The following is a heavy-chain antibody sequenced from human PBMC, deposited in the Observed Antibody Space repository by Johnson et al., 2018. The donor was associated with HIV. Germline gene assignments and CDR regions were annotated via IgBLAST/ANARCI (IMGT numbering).Heavy chain of an antibody. J-gene: IGHJ3*02. V-gene: IGHV3-7*01. CDR1: ESTFSSYW. Sequence: VQLVESGGGLVQPGGSLRLSCEASESTFSSYWMNWLRQAPGKGLEWVANIRQDGSEKYYVGSVKGRFTVSRDNARKSLYLQMNSLRAEDTAVYYCAREVGNAGAFDIWGQGTMVTVSS. D-gene: IGHD1-26*01. CDR2: IRQDGSEK. CDR3: AREVGNAGAFDI.